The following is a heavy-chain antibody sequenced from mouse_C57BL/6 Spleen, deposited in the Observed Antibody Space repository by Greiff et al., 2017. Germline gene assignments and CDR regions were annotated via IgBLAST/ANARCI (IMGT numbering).Heavy chain of an antibody. CDR2: INPNNGGT. CDR1: GYTFTDYY. Sequence: VQLQQSGPELVKPGASVKISCKASGYTFTDYYMNWVKQSHGKSLEWIGDINPNNGGTSYNQKFKGKATLTVDKSSSTAYMELRSLTSEDSAVYYCARGGYGSSYLYAMDYWGKGTSVTVSS. CDR3: ARGGYGSSYLYAMDY. V-gene: IGHV1-26*01. D-gene: IGHD1-1*01. J-gene: IGHJ4*01.